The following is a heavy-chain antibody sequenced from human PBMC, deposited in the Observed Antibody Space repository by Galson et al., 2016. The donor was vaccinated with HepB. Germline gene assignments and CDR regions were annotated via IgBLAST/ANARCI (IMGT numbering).Heavy chain of an antibody. CDR3: VKDSTGNWAWDY. J-gene: IGHJ4*02. CDR1: GFTFSSYS. Sequence: SLRLSCAASGFTFSSYSMNWVRQAPGKGLEWVSYISSSSSTIYYADSLKGRFTISRDNSKNTLSLQMNGLRPEDTAVYYCVKDSTGNWAWDYWGQGTLVTVSS. V-gene: IGHV3-48*01. D-gene: IGHD3-9*01. CDR2: ISSSSSTI.